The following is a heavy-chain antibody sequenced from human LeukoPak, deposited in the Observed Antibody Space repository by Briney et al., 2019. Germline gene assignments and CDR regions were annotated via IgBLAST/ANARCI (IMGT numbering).Heavy chain of an antibody. J-gene: IGHJ4*02. CDR1: GFTFSSYW. CDR2: IKQDGSEK. Sequence: QSGGALRLSCVASGFTFSSYWMSWVRPAPGEGVEGGGNIKQDGSEKFYVDSVKGRFTISRDNAKNSLYLQMNSLRVEDTAVYYCATDYIWGTYRFQYWGQGTRVTVSS. V-gene: IGHV3-7*03. D-gene: IGHD3-16*02. CDR3: ATDYIWGTYRFQY.